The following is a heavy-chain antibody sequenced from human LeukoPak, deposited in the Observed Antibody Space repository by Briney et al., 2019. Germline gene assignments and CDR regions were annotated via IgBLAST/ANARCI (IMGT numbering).Heavy chain of an antibody. Sequence: SQTLSLTCTVSGGSISSGSYYWNWLRQPAGKGLEWIGRIYTSGSTNYNPSLKSRVTISVDTSKNQFSLKLSSVTAADTAVYYCARAPLGSRHSSSSDYFDYWGQGTLVTVSS. D-gene: IGHD6-6*01. J-gene: IGHJ4*02. CDR3: ARAPLGSRHSSSSDYFDY. CDR2: IYTSGST. CDR1: GGSISSGSYY. V-gene: IGHV4-61*02.